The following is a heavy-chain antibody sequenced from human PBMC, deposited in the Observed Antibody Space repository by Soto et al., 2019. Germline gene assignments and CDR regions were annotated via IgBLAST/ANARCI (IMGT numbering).Heavy chain of an antibody. J-gene: IGHJ4*02. D-gene: IGHD3-9*01. CDR3: ARLEGLATISYYFAF. CDR1: DDSINSDKYY. Sequence: QLQLQESGPGLVKPSETLSLTCSVSDDSINSDKYYWGWIRQPPGKGLEWIGSIYYRGNAYYNPSLQTRVTISLDKSRSQFSLKLNSVTAAYSAVYFCARLEGLATISYYFAFWGRGALVTVSS. V-gene: IGHV4-39*01. CDR2: IYYRGNA.